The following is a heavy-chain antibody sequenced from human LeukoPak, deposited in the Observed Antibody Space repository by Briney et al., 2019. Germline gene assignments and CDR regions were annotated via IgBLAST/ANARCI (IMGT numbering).Heavy chain of an antibody. D-gene: IGHD6-19*01. CDR2: FYYSGST. Sequence: SETLSLTCSVSGGSISGYYWSWIRRPPGKGLEWIGYFYYSGSTNYNPSLKSRVTISVDTSKNQFSLKLSSVTAADTAVYYCARAIAVAGLAWFDPWGQGTLVTVSS. CDR1: GGSISGYY. CDR3: ARAIAVAGLAWFDP. V-gene: IGHV4-59*01. J-gene: IGHJ5*02.